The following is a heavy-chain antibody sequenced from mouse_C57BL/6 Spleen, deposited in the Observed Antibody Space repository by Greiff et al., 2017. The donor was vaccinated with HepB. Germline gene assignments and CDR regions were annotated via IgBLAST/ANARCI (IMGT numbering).Heavy chain of an antibody. CDR2: IDPSDSYT. J-gene: IGHJ1*03. V-gene: IGHV1-59*01. CDR3: AREGSSRGWYFEV. CDR1: GYTFTSYW. Sequence: QVQLQQPGAELVRPGTSVKLSCKASGYTFTSYWMHWVKQRPGQGLEWIGVIDPSDSYTNYNQKFKGKATLTVDTSSSTAYMQLSSLTSEDSAVSYCAREGSSRGWYFEVWGTGTTVTVSS.